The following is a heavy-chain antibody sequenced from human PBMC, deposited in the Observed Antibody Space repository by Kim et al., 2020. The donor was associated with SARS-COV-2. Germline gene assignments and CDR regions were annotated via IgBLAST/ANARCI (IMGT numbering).Heavy chain of an antibody. V-gene: IGHV3-7*01. J-gene: IGHJ4*02. D-gene: IGHD2-15*01. Sequence: GGSLRLSCEASGFTFSRNWMNWVRQAPGKGLEWVARIKKDGGERYYAESVKGRFTISRDNAKNSLYLQMKNLGADDTAVYYCARDRRYSLDYWGQGTLVTVSS. CDR2: IKKDGGER. CDR1: GFTFSRNW. CDR3: ARDRRYSLDY.